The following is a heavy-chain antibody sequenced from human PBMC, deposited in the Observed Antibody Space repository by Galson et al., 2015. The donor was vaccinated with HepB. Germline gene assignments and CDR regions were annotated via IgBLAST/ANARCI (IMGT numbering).Heavy chain of an antibody. Sequence: SVKVSCKASGYTFTTYTINWLRQAPGQGLEWMGRIIPILGIANYAQKFQGRVTITADKSTSTAYMELSSLRSEDTAVYYCARRQEDYYYYGMDVWGQGTTVTVSS. J-gene: IGHJ6*02. CDR3: ARRQEDYYYYGMDV. CDR1: GYTFTTYT. CDR2: IIPILGIA. V-gene: IGHV1-69*02.